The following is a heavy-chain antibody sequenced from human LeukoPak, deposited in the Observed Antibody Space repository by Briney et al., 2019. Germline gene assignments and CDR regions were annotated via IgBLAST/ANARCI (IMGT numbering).Heavy chain of an antibody. CDR3: ARRGFDP. CDR1: GFTFSSYS. V-gene: IGHV3-48*01. CDR2: ISSSSSTI. Sequence: PGGSLRLSCAASGFTFSSYSMNWVRQAPGKGLEWVSYISSSSSTIYYADSVKGRFTISRDNAKNSLYPQMNSLRAEDTAVYYCARRGFDPWGQGTLVTVSS. J-gene: IGHJ5*02.